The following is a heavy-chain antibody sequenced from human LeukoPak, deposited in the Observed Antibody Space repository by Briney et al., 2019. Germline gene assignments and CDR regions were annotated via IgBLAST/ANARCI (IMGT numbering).Heavy chain of an antibody. D-gene: IGHD6-6*01. J-gene: IGHJ4*02. V-gene: IGHV4-38-2*02. CDR3: ARDLGGSSSDFGVGY. CDR2: IYHSGST. Sequence: PSETLSLTCTVSGYSISSGYYWGWIRQPPGKGLEWIGSIYHSGSTYYNPSLKSRVTISVDTSKNQFSLKLSSVTAADTAVYYCARDLGGSSSDFGVGYWGQGTLVTVSS. CDR1: GYSISSGYY.